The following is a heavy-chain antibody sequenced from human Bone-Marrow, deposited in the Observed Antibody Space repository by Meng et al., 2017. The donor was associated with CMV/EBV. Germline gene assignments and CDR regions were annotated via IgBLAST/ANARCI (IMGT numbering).Heavy chain of an antibody. J-gene: IGHJ6*02. Sequence: ASVKVSCKASGYTFTSYYMHWVRQAPGQGLEWMGWISAYNGNTNYAQKLQGRVTMTTDTSTSTAYMELRSLRSDDTAVYYCARDRGGYCSSTSCYDYYYGMDVWGQGTTVTVSS. CDR1: GYTFTSYY. D-gene: IGHD2-2*03. CDR2: ISAYNGNT. V-gene: IGHV1-18*04. CDR3: ARDRGGYCSSTSCYDYYYGMDV.